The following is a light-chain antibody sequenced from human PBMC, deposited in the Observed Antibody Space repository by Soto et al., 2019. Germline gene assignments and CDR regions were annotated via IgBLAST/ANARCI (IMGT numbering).Light chain of an antibody. CDR3: QQTNSFPLT. V-gene: IGKV1-12*01. Sequence: DIQMTQSPSSVSASLGDRVTITCLASQGISGWLDWYQQKPGKAPKLLIYSASTLQSGVPSRLSGTGSGKDFTITLSGLQPEDFASYYCQQTNSFPLTFGQGTRLEIK. CDR1: QGISGW. CDR2: SAS. J-gene: IGKJ5*01.